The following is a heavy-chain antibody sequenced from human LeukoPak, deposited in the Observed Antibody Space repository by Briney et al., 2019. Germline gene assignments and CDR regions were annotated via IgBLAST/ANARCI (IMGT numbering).Heavy chain of an antibody. J-gene: IGHJ5*02. CDR3: ARHKPLSTYGSSWYRGGRRVSWFDP. CDR1: GGSISSGSYY. Sequence: TTSETLSLTCTVSGGSISSGSYYWSWIRQPAGKGLEWIGRIYTSGSTNYNPSLKSRVTISVDTSKNQFSLKLSSVSAADTAVFYCARHKPLSTYGSSWYRGGRRVSWFDPWGQGTLVTVST. D-gene: IGHD6-13*01. CDR2: IYTSGST. V-gene: IGHV4-61*02.